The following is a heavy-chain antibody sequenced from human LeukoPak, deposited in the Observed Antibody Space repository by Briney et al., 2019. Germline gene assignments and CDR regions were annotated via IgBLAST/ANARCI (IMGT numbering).Heavy chain of an antibody. Sequence: PGGSLRLSCAASGFTFSNYAMSWVRQAPGKGLEWVSGISESGDNTYYADSVEGRLTISRDNSKYTLYLQMNSLRAEDTAVYFCAKFRAVAGIDYWGQGTLATVSS. D-gene: IGHD6-19*01. J-gene: IGHJ4*02. CDR2: ISESGDNT. V-gene: IGHV3-23*01. CDR3: AKFRAVAGIDY. CDR1: GFTFSNYA.